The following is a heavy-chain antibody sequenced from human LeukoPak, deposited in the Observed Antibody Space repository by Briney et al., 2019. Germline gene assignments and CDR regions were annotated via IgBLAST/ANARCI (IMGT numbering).Heavy chain of an antibody. Sequence: GASVKVSCKASGGTFSSYAISWVRQAPGQGLEWMGGIIPIFGTANYAQKFQGRVTITTDESTSTAYMELSSLRSEGTAVYYCAAGYSWNPALGYWGQGTLVTVSS. J-gene: IGHJ4*02. D-gene: IGHD1-20*01. V-gene: IGHV1-69*05. CDR2: IIPIFGTA. CDR1: GGTFSSYA. CDR3: AAGYSWNPALGY.